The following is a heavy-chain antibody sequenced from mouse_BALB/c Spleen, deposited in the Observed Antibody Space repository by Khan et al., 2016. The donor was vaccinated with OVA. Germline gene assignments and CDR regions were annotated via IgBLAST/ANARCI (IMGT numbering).Heavy chain of an antibody. V-gene: IGHV2-9*02. CDR3: ARGKVRRGRYYFDY. CDR2: IWAGGST. D-gene: IGHD2-14*01. Sequence: QVQLKESGPGLVAPSQSLSITCTVSGFSLTSYGVHWVRQPPGKGLEWLGVIWAGGSTNYNSALMSRLSISKDNSKSQVFLKMNRLQTDDTAMYYWARGKVRRGRYYFDYWGQGTTLTVSS. J-gene: IGHJ2*01. CDR1: GFSLTSYG.